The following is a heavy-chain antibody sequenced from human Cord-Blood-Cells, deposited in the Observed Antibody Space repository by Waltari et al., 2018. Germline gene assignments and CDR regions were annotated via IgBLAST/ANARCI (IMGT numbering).Heavy chain of an antibody. V-gene: IGHV3-30*18. J-gene: IGHJ3*02. CDR1: GFTFSSYG. CDR2: ISYDGSNK. CDR3: AKVPYYDSSGDAFDI. D-gene: IGHD3-22*01. Sequence: VKLVESGGGVVQPGRYLRLSGAVSGFTFSSYGLHCVGKATGKGLGWVVVISYDGSNKYYADSVKGRFTISRDNSKNTLYLQMNSLRAEDTAVYYCAKVPYYDSSGDAFDICGQGTMVTVSS.